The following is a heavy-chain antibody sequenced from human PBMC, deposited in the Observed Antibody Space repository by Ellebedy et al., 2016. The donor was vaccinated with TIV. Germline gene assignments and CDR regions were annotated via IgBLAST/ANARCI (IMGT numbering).Heavy chain of an antibody. CDR3: ARGGASSKYFDY. CDR1: GGSISDSY. Sequence: MPSETLSLTCTVPGGSISDSYWSWIRQPPGKGLEWIGVIYYTGITNYNPSLKSRVTISVETSNNQFSLKLSSVTAADTAIYYCARGGASSKYFDYWGQGTLVTVSS. CDR2: IYYTGIT. D-gene: IGHD1-26*01. J-gene: IGHJ4*02. V-gene: IGHV4-59*01.